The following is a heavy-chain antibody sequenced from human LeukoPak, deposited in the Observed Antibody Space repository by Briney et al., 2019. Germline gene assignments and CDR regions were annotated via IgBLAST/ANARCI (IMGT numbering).Heavy chain of an antibody. J-gene: IGHJ5*02. CDR1: GFTFSSYA. D-gene: IGHD3-22*01. Sequence: GGSLRLSCAASGFTFSSYAMSWVRQAPGKGLEWASAISGSGGSTYYADSVKGRFTISRDNSKNTLYLQMNSLRAEDTAVYYCAKGRDSSGYGWFDPWGQGTLVTVSS. CDR2: ISGSGGST. V-gene: IGHV3-23*01. CDR3: AKGRDSSGYGWFDP.